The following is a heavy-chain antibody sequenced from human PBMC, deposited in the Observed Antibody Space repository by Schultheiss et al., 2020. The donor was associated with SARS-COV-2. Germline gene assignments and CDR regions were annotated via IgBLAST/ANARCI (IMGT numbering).Heavy chain of an antibody. CDR1: GFSFSSYG. D-gene: IGHD6-13*01. V-gene: IGHV3-33*01. CDR2: IWYDGSKK. CDR3: ARDQRNSSSWYFSHYYYYYGMDV. J-gene: IGHJ6*02. Sequence: LKISCAASGFSFSSYGMHWVRQAPGKGLEWVAAIWYDGSKKYYADSVKGRFTISRDNSKNTLNLEMNSLRDEDTAVYYCARDQRNSSSWYFSHYYYYYGMDVWGQGTTVTVSS.